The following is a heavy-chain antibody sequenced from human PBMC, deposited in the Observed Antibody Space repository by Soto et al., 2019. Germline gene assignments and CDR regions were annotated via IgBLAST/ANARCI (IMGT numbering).Heavy chain of an antibody. V-gene: IGHV2-5*02. CDR3: VQSRGGGDCLEVYSSHAYNGLDV. Sequence: QVTLKESGPTLVKPTQTLTLTCTVSGLSLRTTGVGVGWVRQPPGKALEWLALLYWDDDKRYSPSLRSRLTTAKDNSEKQVVLTRTNRDTGDTATYYCVQSRGGGDCLEVYSSHAYNGLDVWGQGTTVTVSS. CDR1: GLSLRTTGVG. D-gene: IGHD2-21*02. CDR2: LYWDDDK. J-gene: IGHJ6*02.